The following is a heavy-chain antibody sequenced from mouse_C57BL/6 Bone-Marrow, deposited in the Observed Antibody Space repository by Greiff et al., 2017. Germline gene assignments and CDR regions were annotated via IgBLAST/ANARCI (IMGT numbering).Heavy chain of an antibody. CDR1: GYTFTDYE. CDR3: TRRAYYSKGAWFAY. Sequence: VHLVESGAELVRPGASVTLSCKASGYTFTDYEMHWVKQTPVHGLEWIGAIDPETGGTAYNQKFKGKAILTADKSSSTAYMELRSLTSEDSAVYYCTRRAYYSKGAWFAYWGQGTLVTVSA. V-gene: IGHV1-15*01. J-gene: IGHJ3*01. CDR2: IDPETGGT. D-gene: IGHD2-5*01.